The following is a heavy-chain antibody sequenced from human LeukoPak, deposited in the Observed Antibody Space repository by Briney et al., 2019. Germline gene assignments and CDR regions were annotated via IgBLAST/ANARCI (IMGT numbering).Heavy chain of an antibody. J-gene: IGHJ4*02. Sequence: GGSLRLSRAASGFTVSSNYMSWVRQAPGKGLEWVSVIYSGGSTYYADSVKGRFTISRDNSKNTLYLQMNSLRAEDTAVYYCARNGYCSSTSCSSFDYWGQGTLVTVSS. CDR1: GFTVSSNY. D-gene: IGHD2-2*01. CDR2: IYSGGST. CDR3: ARNGYCSSTSCSSFDY. V-gene: IGHV3-53*01.